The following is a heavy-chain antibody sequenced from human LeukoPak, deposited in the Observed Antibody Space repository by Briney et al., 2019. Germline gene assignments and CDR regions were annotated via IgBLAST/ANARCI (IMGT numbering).Heavy chain of an antibody. Sequence: PGGSLRLSCAAPGYTFSCYSINWVRQAPGKGLEWVSSISVGSNYIYYADSVRGRFSISRDDARNSLYLQMDSLRGDDTAVYYCARLRRNSDRSGYHYYYDYWGQGTLVTVSS. CDR1: GYTFSCYS. CDR2: ISVGSNYI. CDR3: ARLRRNSDRSGYHYYYDY. J-gene: IGHJ4*02. D-gene: IGHD3-22*01. V-gene: IGHV3-21*01.